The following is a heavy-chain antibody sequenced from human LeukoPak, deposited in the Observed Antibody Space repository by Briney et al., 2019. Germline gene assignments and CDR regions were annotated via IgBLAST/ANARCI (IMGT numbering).Heavy chain of an antibody. D-gene: IGHD4-17*01. CDR1: GFTFSNAW. V-gene: IGHV3-15*01. J-gene: IGHJ4*02. CDR3: TTDPYGDFGPDFDY. CDR2: IKSKADGGTT. Sequence: GGSLRLSCAASGFTFSNAWMSWVRQAPGKGLEWVGRIKSKADGGTTDYAAPVKGRFTVSRDDSKNTLYLQVNSLKTEDTAVYYCTTDPYGDFGPDFDYWGQGTLVTVSS.